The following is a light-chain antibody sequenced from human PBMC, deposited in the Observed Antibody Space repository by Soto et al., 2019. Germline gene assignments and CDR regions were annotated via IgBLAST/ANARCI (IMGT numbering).Light chain of an antibody. CDR2: GNS. CDR1: SSNIGAGYD. V-gene: IGLV1-40*01. J-gene: IGLJ2*01. Sequence: QSVLKQPPSVSGAPGQRVTISCTGSSSNIGAGYDVHWYQQLPGTAPKLLIYGNSNRPSGVPDRFSGSKSGTSASLAITGLQAEDEADYYCQSYDTSLTDLVFGGGTKLTVL. CDR3: QSYDTSLTDLV.